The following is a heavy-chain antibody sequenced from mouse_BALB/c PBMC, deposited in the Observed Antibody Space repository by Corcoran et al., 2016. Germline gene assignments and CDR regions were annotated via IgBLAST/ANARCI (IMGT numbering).Heavy chain of an antibody. CDR2: INSDGSAI. D-gene: IGHD2-4*01. V-gene: IGHV11-2*02. J-gene: IGHJ1*01. CDR1: GFTFSGFW. CDR3: MRYDCYYWYFYG. Sequence: EVQLLETGGGLVQPGGSRGLSCEGTGFTFSGFWMSWVRQTPGKTLEWIGEINSDGSAINYAPSIKDRFTIFRDNDKSTLYLQMVNVRSEDTATYFCMRYDCYYWYFYGGGAGTMVTGSA.